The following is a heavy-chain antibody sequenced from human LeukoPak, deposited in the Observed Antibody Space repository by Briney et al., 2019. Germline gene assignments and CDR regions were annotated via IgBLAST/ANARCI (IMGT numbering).Heavy chain of an antibody. V-gene: IGHV4-39*01. CDR1: C. CDR3: ARRSGSYYSSHFQH. J-gene: IGHJ1*01. D-gene: IGHD3-10*01. CDR2: IYYSGST. Sequence: CWGWIRQPPGKGLEWIGSIYYSGSTYYNPSLKSRVTISVDTSQNQFPLRLSSVTAADTAVYYCARRSGSYYSSHFQHWGQGTLVTVSS.